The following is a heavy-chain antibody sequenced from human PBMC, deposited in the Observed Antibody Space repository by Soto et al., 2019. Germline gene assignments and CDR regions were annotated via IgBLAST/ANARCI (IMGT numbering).Heavy chain of an antibody. Sequence: QVQLVQSGAEVNKPGASVKVSCKASGYTFTSYGISWVRQAPGQGLEWMGWISIYNGNTNYAQKLQGRVTMTTDTSTSTAYMELRSLRSDDTAVYYCARDVGSHDYGHYYYGMDVWGQGTTVTVSS. D-gene: IGHD4-17*01. CDR2: ISIYNGNT. J-gene: IGHJ6*02. CDR1: GYTFTSYG. V-gene: IGHV1-18*01. CDR3: ARDVGSHDYGHYYYGMDV.